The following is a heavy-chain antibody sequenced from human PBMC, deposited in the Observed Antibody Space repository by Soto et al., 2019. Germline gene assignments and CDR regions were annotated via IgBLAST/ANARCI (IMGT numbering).Heavy chain of an antibody. J-gene: IGHJ3*02. D-gene: IGHD3-22*01. Sequence: SDTRSPTSTSSGCPIRTYSWSWIRQPPGKRLEWIGYIYGNGGTYYNPSLMSRVTVSVXXXKXXVSLKXXSLSAEDTAVYYCATSFRTMINAFDIWGQGT. CDR2: IYGNGGT. V-gene: IGHV4-59*12. CDR1: GCPIRTYS. CDR3: ATSFRTMINAFDI.